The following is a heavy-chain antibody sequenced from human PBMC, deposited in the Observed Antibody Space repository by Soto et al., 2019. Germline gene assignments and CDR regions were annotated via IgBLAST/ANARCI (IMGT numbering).Heavy chain of an antibody. D-gene: IGHD6-13*01. J-gene: IGHJ4*02. CDR3: ARNPDSSSWYADY. CDR2: ISYDGSNK. CDR1: GFTFSSYG. V-gene: IGHV3-30*03. Sequence: GGSLRLSCAASGFTFSSYGMHRVRQAPGKGLEWVAVISYDGSNKYYADSVKGRFTISRDNSKNTLYLQMNSLRAEDTAVYYCARNPDSSSWYADYWGQGTLVTVSS.